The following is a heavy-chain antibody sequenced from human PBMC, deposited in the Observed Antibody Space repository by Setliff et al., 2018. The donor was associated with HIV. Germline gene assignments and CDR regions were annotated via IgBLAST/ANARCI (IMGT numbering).Heavy chain of an antibody. V-gene: IGHV3-21*01. CDR2: ISRTSSYI. J-gene: IGHJ3*02. Sequence: GGSLRLSCAASGSTFSSYSMNWVRQAPGKGLEWVSFISRTSSYIYYADSLKGRFTISRDNAKNSLYLQMNSLRAEDTAVYYCARGFVLRFLEWSMPDAFDIWGQGTMVTVSS. CDR3: ARGFVLRFLEWSMPDAFDI. CDR1: GSTFSSYS. D-gene: IGHD3-3*01.